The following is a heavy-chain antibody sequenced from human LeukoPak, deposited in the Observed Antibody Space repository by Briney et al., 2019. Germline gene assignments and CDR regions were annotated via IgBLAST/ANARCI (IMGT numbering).Heavy chain of an antibody. J-gene: IGHJ4*02. CDR1: GFTFSSYG. D-gene: IGHD4-17*01. V-gene: IGHV3-30*18. CDR2: ISYDGSNK. CDR3: AKAPDYGDYLYFDY. Sequence: GGSLRLSCAASGFTFSSYGMHWVRQAPGKGLEWVAVISYDGSNKYYADSVKGRFTISRDNSKNTLYLQMNSLRAEDTAVYYCAKAPDYGDYLYFDYWGQGTLVTVSS.